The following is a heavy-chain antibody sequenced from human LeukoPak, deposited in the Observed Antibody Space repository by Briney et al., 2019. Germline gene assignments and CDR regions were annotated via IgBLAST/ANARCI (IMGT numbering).Heavy chain of an antibody. J-gene: IGHJ4*02. D-gene: IGHD5-12*01. CDR1: GGPVSSHY. Sequence: SETLSLTCTVSGGPVSSHYWSWIRQPAEKGLEWIGRIHTSGSTNYNPSLKSRVTMSVDTSKNQFSLKLSSVTAADTAMYYCARGNSDYPYFFDSWGQGALVTVSS. CDR2: IHTSGST. CDR3: ARGNSDYPYFFDS. V-gene: IGHV4-4*07.